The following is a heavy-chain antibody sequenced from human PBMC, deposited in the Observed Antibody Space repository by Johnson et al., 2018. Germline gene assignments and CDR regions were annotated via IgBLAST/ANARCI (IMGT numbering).Heavy chain of an antibody. Sequence: VQLVESGGGLVQPGGSLRLSCAASGFTFSTFAVSWVRQAPGKGLEWVSALSTSGGSPYYADSVKGRFTISRDNSNKTLYLQMNSLKAEETAVYYCAKTPHYDDYYHYYYMDVWGKGTTVTVSS. D-gene: IGHD5-12*01. CDR1: GFTFSTFA. J-gene: IGHJ6*03. V-gene: IGHV3-23*04. CDR3: AKTPHYDDYYHYYYMDV. CDR2: LSTSGGSP.